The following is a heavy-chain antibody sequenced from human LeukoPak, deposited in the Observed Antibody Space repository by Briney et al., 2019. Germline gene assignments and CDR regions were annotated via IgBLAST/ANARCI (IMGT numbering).Heavy chain of an antibody. CDR1: GFTFSSYG. CDR2: IRYDGSNK. J-gene: IGHJ4*02. D-gene: IGHD2-2*01. Sequence: PGGSLRLSCAASGFTFSSYGMHWVRQAPGKGLEWVAFIRYDGSNKYYADSVKGRFTISRDNSKNTLYLQMNSLRAEDTAVYYCAKDPRIVVVPAAQDLDSYYFDYWGQGTLVTVSS. CDR3: AKDPRIVVVPAAQDLDSYYFDY. V-gene: IGHV3-30*02.